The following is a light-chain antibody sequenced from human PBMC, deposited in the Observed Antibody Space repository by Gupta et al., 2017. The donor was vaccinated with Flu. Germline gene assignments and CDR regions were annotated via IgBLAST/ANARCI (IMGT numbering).Light chain of an antibody. Sequence: DIQMTQSPSTLSASVGDRVTITCRASQSISSRLTWYQQKPGKAPKLLIYRASTLESGVPSRFSGSGSGIEFTLTISSLQPDAFATYYCQQYDTYWTFGQGTKVAIK. CDR3: QQYDTYWT. V-gene: IGKV1-5*03. J-gene: IGKJ1*01. CDR1: QSISSR. CDR2: RAS.